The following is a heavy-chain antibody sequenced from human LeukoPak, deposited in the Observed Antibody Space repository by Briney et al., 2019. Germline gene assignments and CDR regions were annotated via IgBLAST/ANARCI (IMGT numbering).Heavy chain of an antibody. CDR1: GYTFTSYG. D-gene: IGHD3-22*01. V-gene: IGHV1-18*01. Sequence: ASVKVSCKASGYTFTSYGISWVRQAPGQGLEWMGWISAYNGNTNYAQKLQGRVTMTTDTSTSTAYMELSRLRSDDTAVYYCARVDYDSSGYYLDAFDIWGQGTMVTVSS. CDR2: ISAYNGNT. CDR3: ARVDYDSSGYYLDAFDI. J-gene: IGHJ3*02.